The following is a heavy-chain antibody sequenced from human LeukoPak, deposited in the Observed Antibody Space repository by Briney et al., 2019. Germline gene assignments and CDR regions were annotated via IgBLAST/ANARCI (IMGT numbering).Heavy chain of an antibody. CDR2: ISYDGSNK. D-gene: IGHD6-19*01. V-gene: IGHV3-30*04. CDR3: ARHRRIAVAVDAFDI. Sequence: PGRSLRLSCAASGFTLSSYAMHWVRQAPGKGLEWVAVISYDGSNKYYADSVKGRFTISRDNSKNTLYLQMNSLRAEDTAVYYCARHRRIAVAVDAFDIWGQGTMVTVSS. J-gene: IGHJ3*02. CDR1: GFTLSSYA.